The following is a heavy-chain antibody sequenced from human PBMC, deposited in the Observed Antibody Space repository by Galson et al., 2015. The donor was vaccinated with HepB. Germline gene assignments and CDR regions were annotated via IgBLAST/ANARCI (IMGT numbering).Heavy chain of an antibody. CDR1: GFTFSSYW. CDR3: ARDRQQWLVVGFDI. J-gene: IGHJ3*02. Sequence: SLRLSCAASGFTFSSYWMSWVRQAPGKGLEWVANIKQDGSEKYYVDSVKGRFTISRDNAKNSLHLQMNSLRAEDTSVYYCARDRQQWLVVGFDIWGQGTMVTVSS. CDR2: IKQDGSEK. V-gene: IGHV3-7*03. D-gene: IGHD6-19*01.